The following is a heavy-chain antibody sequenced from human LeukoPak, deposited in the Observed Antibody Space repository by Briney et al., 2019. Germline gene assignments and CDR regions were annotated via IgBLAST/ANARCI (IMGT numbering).Heavy chain of an antibody. V-gene: IGHV3-21*01. D-gene: IGHD3-22*01. CDR1: GFTFSSYS. Sequence: GGSLRLSCAASGFTFSSYSMNWVRQAPGKGLEWVSSISSSSSYIYYADSVKGRFTISRDNAKNSLYLQMNSLRAEDTAVYYCARGRYDSSGYYLDAFDIWGQGTMVTVSS. CDR3: ARGRYDSSGYYLDAFDI. CDR2: ISSSSSYI. J-gene: IGHJ3*02.